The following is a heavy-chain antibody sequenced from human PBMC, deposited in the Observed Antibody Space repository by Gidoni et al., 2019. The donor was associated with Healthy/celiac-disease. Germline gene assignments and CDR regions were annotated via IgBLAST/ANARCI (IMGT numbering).Heavy chain of an antibody. V-gene: IGHV1-69*01. J-gene: IGHJ4*02. D-gene: IGHD4-17*01. CDR3: ARGMTTVTEGVFDY. Sequence: RVTITADESTSTAYMELSSLRSEDTAVYYCARGMTTVTEGVFDYWGQGTLVTVSS.